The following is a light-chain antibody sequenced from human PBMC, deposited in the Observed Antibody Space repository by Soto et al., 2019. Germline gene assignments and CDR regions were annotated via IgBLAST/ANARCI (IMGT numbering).Light chain of an antibody. V-gene: IGLV2-14*03. CDR3: SSFTASTTQV. CDR1: SSDVGRYNY. Sequence: QSVLTQPASVSGSPGQSITISCTGTSSDVGRYNYVSWYQQHPGKAPKLMIYDVNTRPSGVSNRFSGSKSGNTASLTISGLKAEDEADYYCSSFTASTTQVFGPGTKLTVL. J-gene: IGLJ1*01. CDR2: DVN.